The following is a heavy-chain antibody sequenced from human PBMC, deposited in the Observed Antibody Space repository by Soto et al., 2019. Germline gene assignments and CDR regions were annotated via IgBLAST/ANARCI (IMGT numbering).Heavy chain of an antibody. CDR2: ISYDGSNK. CDR3: ARAHFGVVIMPAFIDY. CDR1: GFTFSSYA. Sequence: QVQLVESGGGVVQPGRSLRLSCAASGFTFSSYAIHWVRQAPGKWLEWLAVISYDGSNKYYADSVKCRFTISRDNSKNTLYLQMNSLRAEDTAVYYCARAHFGVVIMPAFIDYWGQGTLVTVSS. V-gene: IGHV3-30-3*01. J-gene: IGHJ4*02. D-gene: IGHD3-3*01.